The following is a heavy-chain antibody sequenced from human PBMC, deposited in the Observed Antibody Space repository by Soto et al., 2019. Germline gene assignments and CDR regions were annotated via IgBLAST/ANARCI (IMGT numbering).Heavy chain of an antibody. D-gene: IGHD5-12*01. CDR3: ARVSVAPPPI. Sequence: EVQLVESGGGLVQPGGSLRLSCAASGSTFSNYAMHWVRQAPGKGLEYVSAISSNGGSTYYANSMKGRCTISRDNSKNTLYLQMGSLRAEDMAVYYCARVSVAPPPIWGQGTLVTVSS. J-gene: IGHJ4*02. CDR1: GSTFSNYA. V-gene: IGHV3-64*01. CDR2: ISSNGGST.